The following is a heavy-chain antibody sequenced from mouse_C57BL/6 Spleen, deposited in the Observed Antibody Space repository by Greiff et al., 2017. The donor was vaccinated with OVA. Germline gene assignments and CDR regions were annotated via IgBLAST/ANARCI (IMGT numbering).Heavy chain of an antibody. CDR2: INPNNGGT. CDR1: GYTFTDYN. Sequence: VQLKQSGPELVKPGASVKIPCKASGYTFTDYNMDWVKQSHGKSLEWIGDINPNNGGTIYNQKFKGKATLTVDKSSSTAYMVLRSLTSEDTAVYYCTRTTVVARGFAYWGQGTLVTVSA. V-gene: IGHV1-18*01. CDR3: TRTTVVARGFAY. D-gene: IGHD1-1*01. J-gene: IGHJ3*01.